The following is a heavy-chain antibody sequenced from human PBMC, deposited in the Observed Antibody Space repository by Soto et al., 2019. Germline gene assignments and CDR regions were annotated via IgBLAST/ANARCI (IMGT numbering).Heavy chain of an antibody. J-gene: IGHJ3*02. D-gene: IGHD4-17*01. CDR3: TIRGYDYGDQSDAFVI. Sequence: QVQLVQSGAEVKKPGASVKVPCKASGYTFTSYDINWVRQAPGEGLEWMGWMNPNSGDTEFAQKFQSRDTLTRNNPIRTAFMELSSLTSEDTAVYYCTIRGYDYGDQSDAFVIWGQETGVIVS. CDR1: GYTFTSYD. V-gene: IGHV1-8*01. CDR2: MNPNSGDT.